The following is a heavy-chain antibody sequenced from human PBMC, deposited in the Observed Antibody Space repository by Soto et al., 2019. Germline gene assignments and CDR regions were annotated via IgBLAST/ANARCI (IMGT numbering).Heavy chain of an antibody. Sequence: QEQVVESGGGVVQPGRSLRLSCVGSGFNFGSWAMHWVRQAPGKGLEWVAFIWYDGSNKYYADSVRGRFTVSRDNSNNRVSLQMNSLRVEDTAVYYCARGRAGGGWTFDPWGQGTPVTVSS. CDR1: GFNFGSWA. D-gene: IGHD6-19*01. J-gene: IGHJ5*02. V-gene: IGHV3-33*01. CDR2: IWYDGSNK. CDR3: ARGRAGGGWTFDP.